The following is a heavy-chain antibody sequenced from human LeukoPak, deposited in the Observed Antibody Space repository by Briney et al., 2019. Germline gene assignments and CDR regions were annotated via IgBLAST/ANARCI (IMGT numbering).Heavy chain of an antibody. D-gene: IGHD6-6*01. Sequence: SETLSLTCAVSGGSFSGHYWSWIRQPPGKGLEWIGEINHIGSTAYNPSLTSRVTIAVDTSKNQFSPKLGSVTAADTAVYYCAKTPTALVRGGYYFDNWGRGTLVTVSS. CDR1: GGSFSGHY. CDR2: INHIGST. CDR3: AKTPTALVRGGYYFDN. V-gene: IGHV4-34*01. J-gene: IGHJ4*02.